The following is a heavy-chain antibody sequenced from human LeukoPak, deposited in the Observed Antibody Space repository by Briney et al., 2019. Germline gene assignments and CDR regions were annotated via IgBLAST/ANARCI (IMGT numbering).Heavy chain of an antibody. CDR2: IYYSGST. Sequence: SQTLSLTCTASGGSISSGSYYWSWIRQPPGKGLEWIGNIYYSGSTYYIPSLKSRVTISVDTSKKQFSLKLSSVTAADTAVYYCARQTYYDRSQPLDLWGQGTLVTVSS. V-gene: IGHV4-39*01. CDR3: ARQTYYDRSQPLDL. D-gene: IGHD3-22*01. J-gene: IGHJ5*02. CDR1: GGSISSGSYY.